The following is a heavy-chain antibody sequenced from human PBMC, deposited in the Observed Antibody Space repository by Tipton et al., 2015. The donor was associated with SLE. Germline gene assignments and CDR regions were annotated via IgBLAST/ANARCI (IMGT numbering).Heavy chain of an antibody. CDR3: ARASMYYDFWSGYYPSDYSYYYMDV. CDR2: IDHGGST. CDR1: GESFSGYL. D-gene: IGHD3-3*01. Sequence: TLSLTCSVSGESFSGYLWTWIRQSPGKGLEWIGEIDHGGSTNYRPSLESRVTISLDPSKNQFSLTLSSVTAADTAVYFCARASMYYDFWSGYYPSDYSYYYMDVWGKGTTVTVSS. V-gene: IGHV4-34*01. J-gene: IGHJ6*03.